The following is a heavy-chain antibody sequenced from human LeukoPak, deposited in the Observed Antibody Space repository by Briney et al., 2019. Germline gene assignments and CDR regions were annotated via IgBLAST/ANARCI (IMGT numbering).Heavy chain of an antibody. V-gene: IGHV1-2*02. J-gene: IGHJ4*02. CDR3: ARGRYAVRGTNFDY. CDR2: INPNSGGT. CDR1: GYTFIGYY. Sequence: ASVKVSCKASGYTFIGYYMHWVRQAPGQGLEWMGWINPNSGGTNYAQKFQGRVTMTRDTSISTAYMELSRLRSDDTAVYYCARGRYAVRGTNFDYWGQGTLVTVSS. D-gene: IGHD3-10*01.